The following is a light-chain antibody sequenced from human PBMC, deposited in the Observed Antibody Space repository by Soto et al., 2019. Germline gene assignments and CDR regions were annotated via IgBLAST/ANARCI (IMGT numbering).Light chain of an antibody. CDR1: SSDVGGYNY. CDR2: EVN. Sequence: QSVLTQPASVSGSPGQSITISCTGTSSDVGGYNYVSWYQQHPGKAPKLMIYEVNYRPSGVSNRFSGSKSGNTASLTISGLQAEDEAEYYCSSYTSSSTGVFGTGTKLTVL. V-gene: IGLV2-14*01. J-gene: IGLJ1*01. CDR3: SSYTSSSTGV.